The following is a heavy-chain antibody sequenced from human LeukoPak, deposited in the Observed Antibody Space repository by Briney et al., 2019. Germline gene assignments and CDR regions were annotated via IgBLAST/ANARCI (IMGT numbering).Heavy chain of an antibody. CDR2: ISGSGENS. V-gene: IGHV3-23*01. D-gene: IGHD1-26*01. CDR3: AKVAEVGATGYYYYMDV. Sequence: PGGSLRLSCEASGLTFGDYTMHWVRQAPGKGLEWVSVISGSGENSYYADSVKGRFTISRDNFKNTLYLQMNSLRAEDTAVYYCAKVAEVGATGYYYYMDVWGKGTTVTISS. CDR1: GLTFGDYT. J-gene: IGHJ6*03.